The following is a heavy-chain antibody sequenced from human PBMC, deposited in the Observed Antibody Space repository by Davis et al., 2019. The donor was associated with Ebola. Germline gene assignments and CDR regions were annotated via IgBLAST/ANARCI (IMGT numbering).Heavy chain of an antibody. D-gene: IGHD3-10*01. V-gene: IGHV1-58*01. CDR3: ARGVGGFMVRGVMRYYGMDV. Sequence: SVTVSCKASGFTFTSSAVQWVRQARGQRLEWIGWIVVGSGNTNYAQKFQERVTITRDMSTSTAYMELSSLRSEDTAVYYCARGVGGFMVRGVMRYYGMDVWGQGTTVTVSS. J-gene: IGHJ6*02. CDR1: GFTFTSSA. CDR2: IVVGSGNT.